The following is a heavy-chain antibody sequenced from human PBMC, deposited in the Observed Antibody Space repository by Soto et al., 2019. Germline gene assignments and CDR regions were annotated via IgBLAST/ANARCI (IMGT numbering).Heavy chain of an antibody. D-gene: IGHD1-26*01. V-gene: IGHV1-3*01. CDR2: INAGNGNT. CDR3: ARKEASGDAFDI. CDR1: GYSFTTYA. Sequence: EXSVKVSCTASGYSFTTYAMHWVRQAPGQRLEWMGWINAGNGNTKYSQKFQGRVTITRDTSASTAYMELSSLRSEDTAVYYCARKEASGDAFDIWGQGTMVTVSS. J-gene: IGHJ3*02.